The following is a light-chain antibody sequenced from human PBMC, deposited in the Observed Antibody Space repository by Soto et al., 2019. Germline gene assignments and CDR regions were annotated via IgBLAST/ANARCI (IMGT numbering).Light chain of an antibody. CDR2: EGT. J-gene: IGLJ1*01. Sequence: QSALTQPASVSASPGQSITIPCTGTSSDVGSYNLVSWFQQHPGKVPKLLIYEGTKRPSGLSDRSSGSKSGTTASLTISGLQAEDEAHYYCYSYAGENLYVFGTGTKVTVL. CDR1: SSDVGSYNL. V-gene: IGLV2-23*01. CDR3: YSYAGENLYV.